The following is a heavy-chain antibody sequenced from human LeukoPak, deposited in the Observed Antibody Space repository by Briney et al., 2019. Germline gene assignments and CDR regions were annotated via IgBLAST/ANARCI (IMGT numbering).Heavy chain of an antibody. CDR1: GGTFSSYA. CDR3: ARGTELDSSGYYYPPAFDI. Sequence: SAKVSCKASGGTFSSYAISWVRQAPGQGLEWMGGIIPIFGTANYAQKFQGRVTITTDESTSTAYMELSSLRSEDTAVYYCARGTELDSSGYYYPPAFDIWGQGTMATVSS. J-gene: IGHJ3*02. D-gene: IGHD3-22*01. V-gene: IGHV1-69*05. CDR2: IIPIFGTA.